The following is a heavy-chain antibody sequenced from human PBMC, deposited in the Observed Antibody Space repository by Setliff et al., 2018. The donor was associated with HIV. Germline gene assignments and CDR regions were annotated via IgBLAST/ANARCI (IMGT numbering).Heavy chain of an antibody. Sequence: SETLSLTCTVSGGSISSGSYYWSWIRQPAGKGLEWIGRIYTSGSTNYNPSLKSRVTISVDTSKNQFSLKLSSVTAADTAVYYCAGSWSGYPLSFGYWGEGTPVTVSS. CDR3: AGSWSGYPLSFGY. V-gene: IGHV4-61*02. D-gene: IGHD3-3*01. CDR1: GGSISSGSYY. CDR2: IYTSGST. J-gene: IGHJ4*02.